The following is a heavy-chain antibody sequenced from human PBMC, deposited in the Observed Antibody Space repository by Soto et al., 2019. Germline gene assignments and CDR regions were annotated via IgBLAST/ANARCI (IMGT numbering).Heavy chain of an antibody. J-gene: IGHJ5*02. CDR2: LYFNGGT. Sequence: QVQLQESGPGLVKPSQTLSLTCNVSGGPINSPDYYWTWIRQSPGKGLEWIGYLYFNGGTQYNPSLRTPIYKSLNHTQEHFSLKMRSVTGADTAVYYCARGISKYSRWDEPPPRFHAWGQGALVTVSS. V-gene: IGHV4-30-4*01. D-gene: IGHD6-6*01. CDR3: ARGISKYSRWDEPPPRFHA. CDR1: GGPINSPDYY.